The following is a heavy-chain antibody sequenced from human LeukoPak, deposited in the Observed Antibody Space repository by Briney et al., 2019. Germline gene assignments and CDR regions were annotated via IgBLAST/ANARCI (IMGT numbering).Heavy chain of an antibody. J-gene: IGHJ6*03. CDR3: ARGPQWRGDSYYMDV. D-gene: IGHD6-19*01. Sequence: ASVRVSCTRSVYTFTNFDINRVRQAAGQGLEWMGWMNPNSGNTGSAQQLQGRATMTMNTSISTAYIELSSLRSEDTAVYYCARGPQWRGDSYYMDVWGRGTTVTVS. CDR2: MNPNSGNT. CDR1: VYTFTNFD. V-gene: IGHV1-8*01.